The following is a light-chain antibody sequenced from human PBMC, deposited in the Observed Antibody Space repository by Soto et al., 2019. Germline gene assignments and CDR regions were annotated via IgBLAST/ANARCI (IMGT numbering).Light chain of an antibody. V-gene: IGLV2-14*01. CDR3: SSYTSSSTPYV. CDR1: SNDVGGYNY. Sequence: QSALTQPASVSGSPGQSITISCTGTSNDVGGYNYVSWYQQHPGKAPKLMIYEVSNRPSGVSNRFSGSKSGNTASLSISGLQAEDEADYYCSSYTSSSTPYVFGPGTKLTVL. CDR2: EVS. J-gene: IGLJ1*01.